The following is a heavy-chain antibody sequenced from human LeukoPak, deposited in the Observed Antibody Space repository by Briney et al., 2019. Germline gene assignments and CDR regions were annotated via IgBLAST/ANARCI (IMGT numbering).Heavy chain of an antibody. V-gene: IGHV3-33*01. J-gene: IGHJ4*02. CDR2: IWYDGSNK. D-gene: IGHD2/OR15-2a*01. CDR1: EFIFSSYG. Sequence: GGSLRLSCEASEFIFSSYGMHWVRQAPGKGLEWVASIWYDGSNKYHADSVKGRFTISRDNSKSTLYLQMNSLRAEDTAVYYCASILLSSHYYFNYWGQGTLVTVSS. CDR3: ASILLSSHYYFNY.